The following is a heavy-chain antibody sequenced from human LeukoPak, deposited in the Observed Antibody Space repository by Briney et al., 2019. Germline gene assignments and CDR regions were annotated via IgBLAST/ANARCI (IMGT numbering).Heavy chain of an antibody. CDR3: ARVAGGSGSYYNLFDP. D-gene: IGHD3-10*01. J-gene: IGHJ5*02. Sequence: ASVKVSCKASGGTFSSYTISWVRQAPGQGLEWMGRIIPILGIANYAQKFQGRVTITADKSTSTAYMELSSLRSEDTAVYYCARVAGGSGSYYNLFDPWGQGTLVTVSS. V-gene: IGHV1-69*02. CDR2: IIPILGIA. CDR1: GGTFSSYT.